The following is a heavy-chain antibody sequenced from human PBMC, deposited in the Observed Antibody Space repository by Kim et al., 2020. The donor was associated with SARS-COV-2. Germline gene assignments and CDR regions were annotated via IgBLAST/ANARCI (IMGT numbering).Heavy chain of an antibody. CDR3: AKKGHRDYWYGMDV. Sequence: GGSLRLSCAGSGFALNYQSMSWVRQAPGKGLEWVSVIGADGRTIYYADSVKGRFTISRDDSENTMYLQMDSLRAEDSAVYFCAKKGHRDYWYGMDVWGQGTTVTVSS. CDR2: IGADGRTI. J-gene: IGHJ6*02. CDR1: GFALNYQS. V-gene: IGHV3-23*01.